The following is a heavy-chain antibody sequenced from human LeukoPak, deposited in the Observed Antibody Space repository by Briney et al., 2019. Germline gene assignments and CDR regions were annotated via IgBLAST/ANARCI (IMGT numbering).Heavy chain of an antibody. CDR1: GFTFSSYA. CDR3: ASYCSSTSCRPPD. D-gene: IGHD2-2*01. CDR2: ISGSGGST. Sequence: GGSLRLSCAASGFTFSSYAMSWVRQAPGKGLEWVSAISGSGGSTYYADSVKGRLTISRDNSKNTLYLQMNSLRAEDTAVYYCASYCSSTSCRPPDWGQGTLVTVSS. V-gene: IGHV3-23*01. J-gene: IGHJ4*02.